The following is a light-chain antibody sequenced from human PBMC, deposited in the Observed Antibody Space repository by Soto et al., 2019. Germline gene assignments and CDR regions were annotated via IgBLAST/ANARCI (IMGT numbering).Light chain of an antibody. CDR3: QQYGGSIT. V-gene: IGKV3-20*01. CDR2: GSS. Sequence: EIVLTQSPGTLSLYPGETATFSCRASQSVSSNYLAWYRQEPGQSPRLLIYGSSRRATGIPDRFSGSGSGTAFTLTISRLEPEDFAVYYCQQYGGSITFGQGTRLDIE. J-gene: IGKJ5*01. CDR1: QSVSSNY.